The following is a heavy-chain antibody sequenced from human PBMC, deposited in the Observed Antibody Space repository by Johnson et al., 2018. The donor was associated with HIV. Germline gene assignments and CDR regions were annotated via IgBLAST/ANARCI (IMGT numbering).Heavy chain of an antibody. V-gene: IGHV3-72*01. J-gene: IGHJ3*02. Sequence: EVQLVESGGGLVQPGGSLRLSCAASGFTFSDHYMDWVRQAPGKGLEWVGRTRNKANSYTTEYAASVKGRFTISRDNSKNSLYLQMNSLRPEDTGLYYCAKDIASGYTNGGTLDIWGQGTMVTVSS. CDR3: AKDIASGYTNGGTLDI. D-gene: IGHD6-19*01. CDR1: GFTFSDHY. CDR2: TRNKANSYTT.